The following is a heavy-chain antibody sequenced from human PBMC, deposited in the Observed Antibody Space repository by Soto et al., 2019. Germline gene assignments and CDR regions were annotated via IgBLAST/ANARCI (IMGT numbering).Heavy chain of an antibody. V-gene: IGHV3-33*01. CDR2: IWYDGSNK. D-gene: IGHD3-22*01. Sequence: QVELVEWGGGVVQPGRSLRISCAASGFTFTTYGMHWVRQAPGKRLEWVAHIWYDGSNKYYADSVKGRFTISRDNSKGTVFLQMNSLRAEDTAVYYCARDGSMILTEWGQGTLVAVSS. CDR1: GFTFTTYG. CDR3: ARDGSMILTE. J-gene: IGHJ4*02.